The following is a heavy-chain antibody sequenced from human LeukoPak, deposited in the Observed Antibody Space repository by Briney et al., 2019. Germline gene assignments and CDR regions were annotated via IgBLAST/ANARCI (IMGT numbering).Heavy chain of an antibody. D-gene: IGHD3-10*01. J-gene: IGHJ4*02. Sequence: SETLSLTCTVPGGSISGYYWNWIRQPAGKELEWIGRIYTSGTTHDNPSLRSRVTMSVDTSKNQFSLKLSSVTAADTAVYYCARSGSHLWFGELSLSYWGQGTLVTVSS. CDR3: ARSGSHLWFGELSLSY. V-gene: IGHV4-4*07. CDR2: IYTSGTT. CDR1: GGSISGYY.